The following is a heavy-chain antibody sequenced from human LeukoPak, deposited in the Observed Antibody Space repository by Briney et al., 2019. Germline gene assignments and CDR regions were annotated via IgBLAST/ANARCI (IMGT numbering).Heavy chain of an antibody. J-gene: IGHJ4*02. D-gene: IGHD3-10*01. V-gene: IGHV3-9*01. Sequence: PGGSLRLSCAASGFTFDDYAMHWVRQAPGKGLEWVSGISWNSGSIGYADSVKGRFTISRDNAKNSLYLQMNSLRAEDTAVYYCAKDGVLWFGVPYYFDYWGQGTLVTVSS. CDR3: AKDGVLWFGVPYYFDY. CDR1: GFTFDDYA. CDR2: ISWNSGSI.